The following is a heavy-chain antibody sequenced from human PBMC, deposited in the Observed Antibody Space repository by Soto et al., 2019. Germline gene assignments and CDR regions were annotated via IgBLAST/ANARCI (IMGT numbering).Heavy chain of an antibody. V-gene: IGHV4-30-2*01. D-gene: IGHD6-19*01. CDR2: IYHSGST. CDR1: GGSISSGGYS. CDR3: ARAGGLGAVAVDE. Sequence: QLQLQESGSGLVKPSQTLSLTCAVSGGSISSGGYSWSWIRQPPGKGLEWIGYIYHSGSTYYNPFPQSWGNRSVDRSKKQVALKLSSVPAADTGVYYLARAGGLGAVAVDEWGQGTLVTVSS. J-gene: IGHJ4*02.